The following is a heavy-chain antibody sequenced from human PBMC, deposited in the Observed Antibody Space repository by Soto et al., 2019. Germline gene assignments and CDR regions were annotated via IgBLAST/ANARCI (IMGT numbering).Heavy chain of an antibody. V-gene: IGHV1-18*01. Sequence: ASVKVSCKASGYTFTSYGISWVRQAPGQGLERMGWISAYNGNTNYAQKLQGRVTMTTDTSTSTAYMELRSLRSDDTAVYYCARVPYDILTGYFEGWFDPWGQGTLVTVSS. CDR3: ARVPYDILTGYFEGWFDP. D-gene: IGHD3-9*01. CDR2: ISAYNGNT. CDR1: GYTFTSYG. J-gene: IGHJ5*02.